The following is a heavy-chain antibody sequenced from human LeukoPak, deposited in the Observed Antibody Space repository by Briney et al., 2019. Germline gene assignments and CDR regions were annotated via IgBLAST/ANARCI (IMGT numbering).Heavy chain of an antibody. CDR1: GFTFSSYW. V-gene: IGHV3-7*03. D-gene: IGHD3-22*01. Sequence: PGGSLRLSCAASGFTFSSYWMSWVRQAPGKGLKWVANIKQDGSEKYYVDSVKGRFTISRDNAKNSLYLQMNSLRAEDTAVYYCARGGAYYYDSSGYSIFDYWGQGTLVTVSS. CDR2: IKQDGSEK. J-gene: IGHJ4*02. CDR3: ARGGAYYYDSSGYSIFDY.